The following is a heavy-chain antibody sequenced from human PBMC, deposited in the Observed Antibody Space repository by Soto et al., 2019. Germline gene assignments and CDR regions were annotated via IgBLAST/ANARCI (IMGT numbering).Heavy chain of an antibody. CDR3: ARVGYGDYYYMDV. Sequence: ASVKVSCKASGYTFTSYYMHWVRQAPGQGLEWMGIINPSGGSTSYAQKFQGRVTMTRDTSTSTVYMELRSLKSEDTAVYYLARVGYGDYYYMDVWGKGTTVTVSS. CDR1: GYTFTSYY. J-gene: IGHJ6*03. V-gene: IGHV1-46*03. CDR2: INPSGGST. D-gene: IGHD4-17*01.